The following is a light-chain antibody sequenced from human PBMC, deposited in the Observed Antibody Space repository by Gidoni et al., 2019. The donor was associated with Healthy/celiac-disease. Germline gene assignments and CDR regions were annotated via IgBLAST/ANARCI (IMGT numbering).Light chain of an antibody. CDR2: KAS. CDR1: QSISSW. J-gene: IGKJ2*01. Sequence: DIQMTQSPSTLSASVGHRVTITCRASQSISSWLAWYQQKPGKAPKLLIYKASSLESGVPSRFSGSGSGTEFTLTISSLQPDDFATYYCQQYNSYLYTFXQXTKLEIK. V-gene: IGKV1-5*03. CDR3: QQYNSYLYT.